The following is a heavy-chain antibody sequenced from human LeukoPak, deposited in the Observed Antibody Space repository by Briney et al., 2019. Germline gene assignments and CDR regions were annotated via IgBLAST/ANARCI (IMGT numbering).Heavy chain of an antibody. D-gene: IGHD3-22*01. CDR1: GGSISSSSYY. J-gene: IGHJ4*02. Sequence: SETLSLTCTVSGGSISSSSYYWGWIRQPPGKGLEWIGSIFYSGTTYYSPSLKSRVTISVDTSKNQFSLKMSPVTAADTAVYYCARPFYYDATGPFDYWGQGTLVTVSS. V-gene: IGHV4-39*01. CDR3: ARPFYYDATGPFDY. CDR2: IFYSGTT.